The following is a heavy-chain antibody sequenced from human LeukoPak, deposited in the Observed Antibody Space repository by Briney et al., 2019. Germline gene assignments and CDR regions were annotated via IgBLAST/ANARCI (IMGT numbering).Heavy chain of an antibody. J-gene: IGHJ3*02. D-gene: IGHD3-10*01. Sequence: GGSLRLSCAASGFTFNSYSMNWVRQAPGKGLEWVSLISSSSSYIYYADSVKGRFTISRDNAKNSLHLQMNSLRAEDTAVYYCARDSSGTDIWGQGTMVTVSS. CDR3: ARDSSGTDI. V-gene: IGHV3-21*01. CDR1: GFTFNSYS. CDR2: ISSSSSYI.